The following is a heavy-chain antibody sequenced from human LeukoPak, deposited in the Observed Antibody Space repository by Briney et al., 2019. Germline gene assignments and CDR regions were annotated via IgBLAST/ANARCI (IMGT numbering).Heavy chain of an antibody. CDR1: GFIASNKY. V-gene: IGHV3-66*04. D-gene: IGHD4-17*01. Sequence: GGSLRLFCAASGFIASNKYMSWVRQAPGKGLEWVSTIRSDGTTDYADSVKGRFTISRDDSKNTLYLQMNSLRVEDTAVYSCARRRGGYGEGELDYWGQGTLVTVSS. J-gene: IGHJ4*02. CDR3: ARRRGGYGEGELDY. CDR2: IRSDGTT.